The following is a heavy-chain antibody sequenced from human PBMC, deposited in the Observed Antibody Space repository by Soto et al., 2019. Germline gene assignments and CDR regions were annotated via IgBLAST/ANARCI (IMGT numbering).Heavy chain of an antibody. V-gene: IGHV4-59*08. CDR3: ARLPYGDYYFDY. Sequence: SETLSRTCKVAGGAISIYYCSWLRQPPGKGLEWIGYIYYSGSTNYNPSLKSRVTISVDTSKNQFSLKLSSVTAAYTALYYCARLPYGDYYFDYWGQGTLVTVSS. D-gene: IGHD4-17*01. J-gene: IGHJ4*02. CDR1: GGAISIYY. CDR2: IYYSGST.